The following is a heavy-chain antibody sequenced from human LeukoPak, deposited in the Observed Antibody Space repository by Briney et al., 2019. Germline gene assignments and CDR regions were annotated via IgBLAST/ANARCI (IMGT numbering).Heavy chain of an antibody. CDR1: GGSISSGDYY. CDR2: IYYSGIT. J-gene: IGHJ5*02. Sequence: SETLSLTCTVSGGSISSGDYYWSWIRQPPGKGLEWIGYIYYSGITYYNPSLKSRVTISVDTSKNQFSLKLSSVTAADTAVYYCARMPTRYDILTGYSYNWFDPWGQGTLVTVSS. CDR3: ARMPTRYDILTGYSYNWFDP. V-gene: IGHV4-30-4*01. D-gene: IGHD3-9*01.